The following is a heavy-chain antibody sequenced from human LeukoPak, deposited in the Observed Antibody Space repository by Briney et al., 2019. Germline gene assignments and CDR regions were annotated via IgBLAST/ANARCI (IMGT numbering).Heavy chain of an antibody. CDR3: ARFALKTPPTD. Sequence: GGSLRLSCVASGFIFSSYEMNWVRQAPGKGLEWVSWISSSGSNIYYADSVEGRFTISRDNAKNSLYLQMNSLRAEDTAVYYCARFALKTPPTDWGQGTLVTVSS. CDR2: ISSSGSNI. CDR1: GFIFSSYE. J-gene: IGHJ4*02. V-gene: IGHV3-48*03.